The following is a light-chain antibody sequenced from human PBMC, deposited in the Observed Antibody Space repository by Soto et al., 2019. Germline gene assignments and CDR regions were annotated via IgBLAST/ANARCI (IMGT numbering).Light chain of an antibody. Sequence: QPVLTQPPSASGTPGQRVTISCSGSSSNIGSNYVYWYQQFPGTAPKLLIYMNNQRPSGVPDRFSGSKSGTSASLAISGLRSEDEADYYCAAWDDSLSGRVFGGGTKLTVL. CDR3: AAWDDSLSGRV. J-gene: IGLJ3*02. V-gene: IGLV1-47*01. CDR2: MNN. CDR1: SSNIGSNY.